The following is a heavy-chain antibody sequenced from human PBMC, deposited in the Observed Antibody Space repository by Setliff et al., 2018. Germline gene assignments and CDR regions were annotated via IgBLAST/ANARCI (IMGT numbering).Heavy chain of an antibody. J-gene: IGHJ4*02. CDR3: ARNDYGDYGGFDY. Sequence: PGESLKISCQGSGYTFSNYWIGWVRQMPGKGLEWMGVIYPGDSDTRYSPSFQGQVTMSADKSVSTAYLQWNSLKASDTAMYYCARNDYGDYGGFDYWGQGTQVTAPQ. V-gene: IGHV5-51*01. CDR1: GYTFSNYW. CDR2: IYPGDSDT. D-gene: IGHD4-17*01.